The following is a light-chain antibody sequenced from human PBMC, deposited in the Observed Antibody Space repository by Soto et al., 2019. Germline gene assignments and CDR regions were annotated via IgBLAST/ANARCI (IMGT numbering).Light chain of an antibody. J-gene: IGLJ1*01. CDR3: CSYAGSSTYV. CDR1: SSDVGSYNL. V-gene: IGLV2-23*01. Sequence: LTQPASVSGSPGQSITISCTGTSSDVGSYNLVSWYQQRPGKAPKLMIYEGSKRPSGVSNRFSGSKSGNTASLTISGLQAEDEADYYCCSYAGSSTYVFGTGTKVTVL. CDR2: EGS.